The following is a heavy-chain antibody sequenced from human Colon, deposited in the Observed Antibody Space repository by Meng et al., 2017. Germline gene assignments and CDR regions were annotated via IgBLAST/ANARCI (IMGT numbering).Heavy chain of an antibody. CDR1: GFNFSKYG. CDR2: IWNDGTTK. J-gene: IGHJ4*02. Sequence: QVQLVESGGGVVQPAGTLGLSCAASGFNFSKYGMHWVRQTPGKGLEWVAVIWNDGTTKYYRDSVKDRYTISRDDSKNTLYLQMDNLSPEDTAIYYCARDAGSVWLAYYFDSWGQGALVTVSS. CDR3: ARDAGSVWLAYYFDS. D-gene: IGHD3-10*01. V-gene: IGHV3-33*01.